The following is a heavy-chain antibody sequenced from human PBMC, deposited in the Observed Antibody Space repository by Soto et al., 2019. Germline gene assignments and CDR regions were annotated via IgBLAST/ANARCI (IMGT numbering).Heavy chain of an antibody. V-gene: IGHV1-18*01. J-gene: IGHJ6*02. D-gene: IGHD2-2*01. CDR1: GYSFTSYG. Sequence: QVQLVQSAGEVKKPGASVKVSCKASGYSFTSYGTTWLRRAPGKGFGWWGWISPYNGHTRFVQRFQGGVTMTTDTSTKPAYMELRNLRSDDTAHYYCARDLTIVPATHPRLENYGMDVWGQGTTVIVSS. CDR2: ISPYNGHT. CDR3: ARDLTIVPATHPRLENYGMDV.